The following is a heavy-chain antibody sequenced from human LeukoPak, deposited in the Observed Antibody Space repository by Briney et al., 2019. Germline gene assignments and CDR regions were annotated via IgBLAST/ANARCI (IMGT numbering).Heavy chain of an antibody. CDR1: GYSFSTNW. D-gene: IGHD6-13*01. CDR3: ARQSSSWPRNDAFDI. J-gene: IGHJ3*02. CDR2: IYPGDSDT. Sequence: GESLKISCRASGYSFSTNWIGWVRQMPGKGLEWMGVIYPGDSDTRYSPSFQGHVTISADKSISTAYLQWGSLKASDTAIYYCARQSSSWPRNDAFDIWGQGTMVTVSS. V-gene: IGHV5-51*01.